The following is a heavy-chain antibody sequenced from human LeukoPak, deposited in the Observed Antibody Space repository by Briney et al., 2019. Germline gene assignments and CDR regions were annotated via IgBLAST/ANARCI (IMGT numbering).Heavy chain of an antibody. D-gene: IGHD3-22*01. J-gene: IGHJ4*02. V-gene: IGHV3-48*03. CDR3: ARGVYDSSGYYHY. CDR1: GFTFSNYE. Sequence: GGSLRLSCAASGFTFSNYEMNWVRQAPGKGLEWVSYISSSGNTIYHADSVKGRFTISRDNAKKSLYLQMNSLRAEDTAVYYCARGVYDSSGYYHYWGQGTLVTVSS. CDR2: ISSSGNTI.